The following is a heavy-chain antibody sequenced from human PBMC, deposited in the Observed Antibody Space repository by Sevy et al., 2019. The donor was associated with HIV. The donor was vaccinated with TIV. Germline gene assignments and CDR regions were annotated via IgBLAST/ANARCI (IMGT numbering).Heavy chain of an antibody. J-gene: IGHJ4*02. D-gene: IGHD2-15*01. CDR2: ISGSGGST. CDR3: AKGYCSGGSCYHFDY. Sequence: GGSLRLACAASGFTFSSYAMSWVRQAPGKGLEWVSAISGSGGSTYYADSVKGRFTISRDNSKNTLYLQMNSLRAEDTAVYYCAKGYCSGGSCYHFDYWGQGTLVTVSS. CDR1: GFTFSSYA. V-gene: IGHV3-23*01.